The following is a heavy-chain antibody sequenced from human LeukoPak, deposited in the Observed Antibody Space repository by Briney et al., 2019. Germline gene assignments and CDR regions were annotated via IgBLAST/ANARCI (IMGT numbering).Heavy chain of an antibody. CDR3: ARNNSNGFDF. J-gene: IGHJ4*02. Sequence: SETLSLTCTVSGYSISGGYYWGWIRQPPGTGLEWIGTIFQSVSTYYNPSLKSRVTTSVDTSKDQFSLKLSSVTAADTAVYYCARNNSNGFDFWSQGTLVTVSS. D-gene: IGHD6-19*01. V-gene: IGHV4-38-2*02. CDR2: IFQSVST. CDR1: GYSISGGYY.